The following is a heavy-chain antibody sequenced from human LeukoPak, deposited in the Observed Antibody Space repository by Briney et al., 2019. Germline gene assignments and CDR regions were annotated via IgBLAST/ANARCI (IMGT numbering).Heavy chain of an antibody. CDR2: ISYDGNSE. V-gene: IGHV3-30*18. D-gene: IGHD2-2*01. CDR3: AKRRSTSCNDP. J-gene: IGHJ5*02. Sequence: PGGSLRLPCAASGFTFSDYGMHWVRQAPGKGLEWVAVISYDGNSEYYADSVKGRFSISRDNSKDTLYLQMNSLRPEDTAVYYCAKRRSTSCNDPGGQETLVPVS. CDR1: GFTFSDYG.